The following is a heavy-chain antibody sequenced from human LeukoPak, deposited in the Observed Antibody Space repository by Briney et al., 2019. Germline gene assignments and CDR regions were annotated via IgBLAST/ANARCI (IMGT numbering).Heavy chain of an antibody. CDR3: AREDYYDSSGSFDY. Sequence: SQTLSLTCTVSGGSISSGDYYWSWIRQPPGKGLEWIGYIYYSGSTNYNPSLKSRVTISVDTSKNQFSLKLSSVTAADTAVYYCAREDYYDSSGSFDYWGQGTLVTVSS. J-gene: IGHJ4*02. V-gene: IGHV4-61*08. CDR1: GGSISSGDYY. CDR2: IYYSGST. D-gene: IGHD3-22*01.